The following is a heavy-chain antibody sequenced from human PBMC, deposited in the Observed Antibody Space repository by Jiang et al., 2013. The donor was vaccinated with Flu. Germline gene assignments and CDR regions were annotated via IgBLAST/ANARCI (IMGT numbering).Heavy chain of an antibody. CDR1: NSAA. CDR2: TYYRSKWYN. V-gene: IGHV6-1*01. D-gene: IGHD1-7*01. CDR3: ARGAPLVTGTTMFDY. Sequence: NSAAWNWIRQSPSRGLEWLGRTYYRSKWYNDYAVSVKSRITINPDTSKNQFSLQLNSVTPEDTAVYYCARGAPLVTGTTMFDYWGQGTLVTVSS. J-gene: IGHJ4*02.